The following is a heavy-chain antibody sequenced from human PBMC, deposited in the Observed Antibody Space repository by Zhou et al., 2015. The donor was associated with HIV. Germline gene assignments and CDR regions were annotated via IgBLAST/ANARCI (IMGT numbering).Heavy chain of an antibody. CDR3: ARDLXDV. CDR2: ILPLFGAA. J-gene: IGHJ6*01. V-gene: IGHV1-69*06. Sequence: QVQLVQSGAELRKAGSSVKISCATSGATFNTFAINWVRQAPGQGLEWMGSILPLFGAADYARKFQGRVAITADTSTRTGYLEINSLRSEDTAVYFCARDLXDV. CDR1: GATFNTFA.